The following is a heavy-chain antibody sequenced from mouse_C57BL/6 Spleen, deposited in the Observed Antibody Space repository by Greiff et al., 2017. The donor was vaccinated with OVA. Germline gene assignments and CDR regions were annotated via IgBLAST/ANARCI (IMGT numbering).Heavy chain of an antibody. V-gene: IGHV14-2*01. CDR1: GFNIKDYY. CDR3: ALIYYYGSSYSYYAMDC. J-gene: IGHJ4*01. D-gene: IGHD1-1*01. Sequence: VHVKQSGAELVKPGASVKLSCTASGFNIKDYYMHWVKQRTEQGLEWIGRIDPEDGETKYAPKFQGKATITADTSSNTAYLQLSSLTSEDTAVYYCALIYYYGSSYSYYAMDCWGQGTSVTVSS. CDR2: IDPEDGET.